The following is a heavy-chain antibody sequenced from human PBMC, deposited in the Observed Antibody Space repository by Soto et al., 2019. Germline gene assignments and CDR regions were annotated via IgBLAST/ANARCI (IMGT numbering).Heavy chain of an antibody. V-gene: IGHV1-2*02. CDR3: ARGGSTSPPRYGMDV. CDR1: GYTFTGYY. D-gene: IGHD2-2*01. J-gene: IGHJ6*02. Sequence: QVQLVQSGAEVKKPGASVKVSCKASGYTFTGYYMHWVRQAPGQGLEWMGWINPNSGGTNYAQKFQGRVIMTRDTSISTAYMELSRLRSDDTAVYYCARGGSTSPPRYGMDVWGQGTTVTVSS. CDR2: INPNSGGT.